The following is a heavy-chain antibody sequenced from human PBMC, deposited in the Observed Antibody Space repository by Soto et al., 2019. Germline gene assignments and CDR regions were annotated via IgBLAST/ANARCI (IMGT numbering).Heavy chain of an antibody. J-gene: IGHJ4*02. V-gene: IGHV3-74*01. D-gene: IGHD3-22*01. CDR1: GFTLGNNW. CDR3: ARIGTYYDSSGFLY. Sequence: PVGSLRLSCVVSGFTLGNNWMHWVRQAPGKGLVWVPRINSDGTTTNYADSVKGRFTISRDNAKDTLYLQMDSLRAEDTAVYYCARIGTYYDSSGFLYWGQGTLVTVSS. CDR2: INSDGTTT.